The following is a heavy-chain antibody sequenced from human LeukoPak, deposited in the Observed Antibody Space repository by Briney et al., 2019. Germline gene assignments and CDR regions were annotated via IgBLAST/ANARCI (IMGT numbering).Heavy chain of an antibody. J-gene: IGHJ4*02. CDR2: IYTSGST. V-gene: IGHV4-4*07. CDR1: GGSISSYY. CDR3: ARENGGSYREFDY. Sequence: SETLSLTCTVSGGSISSYYWSWIRQPAGKGLEWIGRIYTSGSTNYNASLKSRVSMSVDMSKNQFSLKLSSVTAADTAVFYCARENGGSYREFDYWGQGTLVTVSS. D-gene: IGHD1-26*01.